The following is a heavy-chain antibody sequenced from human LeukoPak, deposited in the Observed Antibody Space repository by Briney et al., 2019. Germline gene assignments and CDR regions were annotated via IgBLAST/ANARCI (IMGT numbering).Heavy chain of an antibody. CDR3: AKESVDY. CDR1: GFTFSSYA. D-gene: IGHD3-3*01. J-gene: IGHJ4*02. Sequence: TGGSLRLSCAASGFTFSSYAMHWVRQAPGKGLEWVAVISYDGSNKYYADSVKGRFTISRDNSKNTLYLQMNSLRAEDTAVYYCAKESVDYWGQGTLVTVSS. CDR2: ISYDGSNK. V-gene: IGHV3-30-3*01.